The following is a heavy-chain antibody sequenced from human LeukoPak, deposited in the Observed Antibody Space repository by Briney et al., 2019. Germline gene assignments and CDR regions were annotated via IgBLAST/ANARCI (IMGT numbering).Heavy chain of an antibody. V-gene: IGHV3-23*01. CDR1: GFTFSGFA. CDR2: ISTTGGTT. CDR3: ATPAGTAMVYRSDY. D-gene: IGHD5-18*01. J-gene: IGHJ4*02. Sequence: GGSLRLSCAASGFTFSGFAMSWVRQAPGKGLGWVSGISTTGGTTNYADSVKGRFTISRDNSKNTLYLQMNGLRADDTAVYYCATPAGTAMVYRSDYWGQGTLVTVSS.